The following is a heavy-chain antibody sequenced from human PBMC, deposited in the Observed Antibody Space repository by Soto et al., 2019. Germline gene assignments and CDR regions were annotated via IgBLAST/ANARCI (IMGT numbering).Heavy chain of an antibody. CDR3: ARAPPMVRGVISYGMDV. CDR1: GYTFTSYD. D-gene: IGHD3-10*01. Sequence: ASVKVSCKASGYTFTSYDINWVRQATGQGLEWMGWMNPNSGNTGYAQKFQGRVTMTRNTSISTAYMELSSLRSEDTAVYYCARAPPMVRGVISYGMDVWGQGTTVTVSS. J-gene: IGHJ6*02. V-gene: IGHV1-8*01. CDR2: MNPNSGNT.